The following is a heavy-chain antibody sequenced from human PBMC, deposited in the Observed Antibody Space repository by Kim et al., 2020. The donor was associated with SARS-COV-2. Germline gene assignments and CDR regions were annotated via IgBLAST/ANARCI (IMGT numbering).Heavy chain of an antibody. V-gene: IGHV4-39*01. Sequence: SETLSLTCTVSGGSISSSSYYWGWIRQPPGKGLEWIGSIYYSGSTYYNPSLKSRVTISVDTSKNQFSLKLSSVTAADTAVYYCARPNLSGEMAPLYYFDYWGQGTLVTVSS. J-gene: IGHJ4*02. CDR2: IYYSGST. CDR3: ARPNLSGEMAPLYYFDY. D-gene: IGHD5-12*01. CDR1: GGSISSSSYY.